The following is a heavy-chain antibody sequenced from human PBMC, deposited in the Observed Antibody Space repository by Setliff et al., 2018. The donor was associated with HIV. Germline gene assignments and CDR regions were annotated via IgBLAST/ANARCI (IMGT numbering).Heavy chain of an antibody. Sequence: PSETLSLTCTVSGGSVSSGGYYWSWIRQHPGRGLEWIGHIYYSGSTYDNPSLKSRLTISLDTSKNHFSLKLSSVTAADTAVFYCARVPFTTGFDYWGQGILVTVSS. D-gene: IGHD3-3*01. CDR2: IYYSGST. J-gene: IGHJ4*02. V-gene: IGHV4-31*03. CDR3: ARVPFTTGFDY. CDR1: GGSVSSGGYY.